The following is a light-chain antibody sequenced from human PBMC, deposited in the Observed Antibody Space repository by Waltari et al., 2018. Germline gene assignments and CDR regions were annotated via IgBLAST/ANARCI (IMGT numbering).Light chain of an antibody. CDR2: CAS. CDR1: QSVNSHF. CDR3: QQYGSPPYR. Sequence: ELVLTQSPGTLSLSPGERVTLSCRASQSVNSHFLAWYQQTPGHTPRLIISCASGRSTVIPDRFSGSWSGTDFSLTISSLEPEDFAVYFCQQYGSPPYRFGQGTKLEI. V-gene: IGKV3-20*01. J-gene: IGKJ2*03.